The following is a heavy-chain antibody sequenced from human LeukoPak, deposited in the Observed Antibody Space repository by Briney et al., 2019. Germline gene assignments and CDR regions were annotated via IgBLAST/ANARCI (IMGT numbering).Heavy chain of an antibody. CDR2: ISAYNGNT. J-gene: IGHJ6*04. D-gene: IGHD3-10*01. CDR3: ARGGTMVRGASYYYGMDV. V-gene: IGHV1-18*04. CDR1: GYTFTSYG. Sequence: GASVKVSCKASGYTFTSYGITWVRQAPGQGLEWMGWISAYNGNTNYAQKLQGRVTMTTDTSTSTAYMELRSLRSDDTAVYYCARGGTMVRGASYYYGMDVWGKGTTVTVSS.